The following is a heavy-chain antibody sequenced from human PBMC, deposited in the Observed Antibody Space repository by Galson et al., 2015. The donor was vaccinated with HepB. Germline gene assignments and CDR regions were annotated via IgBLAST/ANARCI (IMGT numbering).Heavy chain of an antibody. V-gene: IGHV1-69*13. Sequence: SVKVSCKASGGTFSSYAISWVRQAPGQGLEWMGGIIPIFGTANYAQKFQGRVTITADESTSTAYMELSSLRSEDTAVYYCARSCSSTSCYEGDYYYYYMDVWGKGTTVTVSS. CDR1: GGTFSSYA. J-gene: IGHJ6*03. CDR3: ARSCSSTSCYEGDYYYYYMDV. CDR2: IIPIFGTA. D-gene: IGHD2-2*01.